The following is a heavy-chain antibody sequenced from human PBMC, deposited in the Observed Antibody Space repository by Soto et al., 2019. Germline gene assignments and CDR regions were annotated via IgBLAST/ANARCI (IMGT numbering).Heavy chain of an antibody. D-gene: IGHD5-18*01. CDR1: GGSISSGGYS. CDR3: ARAWGAMGYFDY. CDR2: IYHSGST. V-gene: IGHV4-30-2*01. Sequence: SETLSLTCAVSGGSISSGGYSWSWIRQPPGKGLEWIGYIYHSGSTYYNPSLKSRVTISVDRSKNQFSLKLSSVTAADTAVYYCARAWGAMGYFDYWGQGTLVTVSS. J-gene: IGHJ4*02.